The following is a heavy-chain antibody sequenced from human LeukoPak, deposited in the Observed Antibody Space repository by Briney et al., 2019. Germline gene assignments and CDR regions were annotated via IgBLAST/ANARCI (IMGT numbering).Heavy chain of an antibody. CDR2: IDHRGDT. Sequence: SETLSLTCAVYGGSFSRYYWSWIRQSPGKGLEWIAEIDHRGDTNYNPSVKSRVTISVDTSKNQFSLKMRSLSAADTALYYCARGATISETGYFDFWGQGTLDTVSS. CDR1: GGSFSRYY. D-gene: IGHD5-24*01. J-gene: IGHJ4*03. V-gene: IGHV4-34*01. CDR3: ARGATISETGYFDF.